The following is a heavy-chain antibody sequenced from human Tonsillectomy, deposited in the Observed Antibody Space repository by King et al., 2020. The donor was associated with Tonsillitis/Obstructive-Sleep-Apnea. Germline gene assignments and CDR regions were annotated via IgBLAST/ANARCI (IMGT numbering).Heavy chain of an antibody. D-gene: IGHD3-3*02. CDR3: ARGRALLDY. CDR1: GGSFSGYY. Sequence: VQLQQWGAGLLKPSETLSLTCAVYGGSFSGYYWSWIRQPPGKGLEWIGEINHSGSTNYNPSLKNRVTISVDTSKNQFSLKLSSVTAADTAVYYCARGRALLDYWGQGTLVTVSS. V-gene: IGHV4-34*01. CDR2: INHSGST. J-gene: IGHJ4*02.